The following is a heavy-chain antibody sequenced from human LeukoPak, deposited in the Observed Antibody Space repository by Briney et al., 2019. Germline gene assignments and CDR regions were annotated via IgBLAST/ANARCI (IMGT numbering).Heavy chain of an antibody. J-gene: IGHJ5*02. CDR2: IYTSGST. CDR3: ARAGYSSTGGEWFDP. D-gene: IGHD6-13*01. CDR1: GGSISSYY. Sequence: SETLSLTCTVSGGSISSYYWSWIRQPAGEGLEWIGRIYTSGSTNYNPSLKSRVTMSVDTSKNQFSLKLSSVTAADTAVYYCARAGYSSTGGEWFDPWGQGTLVTVSS. V-gene: IGHV4-4*07.